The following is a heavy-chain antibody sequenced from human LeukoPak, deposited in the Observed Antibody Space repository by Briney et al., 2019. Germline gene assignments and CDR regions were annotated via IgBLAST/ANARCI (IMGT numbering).Heavy chain of an antibody. J-gene: IGHJ5*02. V-gene: IGHV1-18*01. CDR2: ISAYNGNT. CDR1: GYTFTSYG. D-gene: IGHD2-2*01. CDR3: ARDCSSTSCYLRFDP. Sequence: GASVKVSCKASGYTFTSYGISWVRQAPGQGLEWMGWISAYNGNTNYAQKLQGRVTMTTDTSTSTAYMELRSLRSDDTAVYYCARDCSSTSCYLRFDPWGQGTLVTVSS.